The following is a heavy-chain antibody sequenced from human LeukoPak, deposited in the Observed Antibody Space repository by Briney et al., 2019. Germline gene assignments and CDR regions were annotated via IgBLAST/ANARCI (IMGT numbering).Heavy chain of an antibody. CDR2: ISSSSSYI. Sequence: NSGGSLRLSCAASGFTFSSYSMNWVRQAPGKGLEWVSSISSSSSYIYYADSVKGRFTISRDNSKNTLSLQMNSLRGEDTAIYYCARYFGTIVALDYWGQGMLVTVSS. J-gene: IGHJ4*02. CDR1: GFTFSSYS. D-gene: IGHD5-12*01. V-gene: IGHV3-21*01. CDR3: ARYFGTIVALDY.